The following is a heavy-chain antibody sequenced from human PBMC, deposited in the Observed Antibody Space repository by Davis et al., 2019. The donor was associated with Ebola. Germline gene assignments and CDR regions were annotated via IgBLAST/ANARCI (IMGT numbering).Heavy chain of an antibody. CDR1: GFTFGDYA. CDR2: ISGSGGST. V-gene: IGHV3-43*02. CDR3: AKSAYESPFDS. D-gene: IGHD3-22*01. Sequence: GESLKISCTASGFTFGDYAMSWVRQAPGKGLEWVSAISGSGGSTYYTDSVKGRFTISRDNSKKSHSLQMNRLRTEDTAVYYCAKSAYESPFDSWGQGTLVIVSS. J-gene: IGHJ4*02.